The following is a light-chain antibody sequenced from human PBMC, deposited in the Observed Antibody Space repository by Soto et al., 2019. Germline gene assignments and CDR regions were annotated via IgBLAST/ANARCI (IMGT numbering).Light chain of an antibody. J-gene: IGKJ1*01. CDR1: QSVSGN. CDR3: QQYKDWPWT. V-gene: IGKV3-15*01. Sequence: EIVMTQSPATLSVSPGDRATLSCRASQSVSGNVAWYQQRPGQSPRLLFYDASTRATGFPASFSGGASGTEFTLSISGLQSEDFAIYYCQQYKDWPWTFGKGTKV. CDR2: DAS.